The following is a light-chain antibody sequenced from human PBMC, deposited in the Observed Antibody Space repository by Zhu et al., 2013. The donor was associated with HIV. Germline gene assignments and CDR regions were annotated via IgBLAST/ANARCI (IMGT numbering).Light chain of an antibody. CDR2: GAS. Sequence: EIVLTQSPGTLSLSPGERATLSCRASQSVTNSFLAWYQQKPGQSPRLLIYGASTRATGIPDRFSGSGSGTDFTLTITRLEPEDFAVYYCQQYGNSPRTFGQGTKVEIK. CDR3: QQYGNSPRT. V-gene: IGKV3-20*01. CDR1: QSVTNSF. J-gene: IGKJ1*01.